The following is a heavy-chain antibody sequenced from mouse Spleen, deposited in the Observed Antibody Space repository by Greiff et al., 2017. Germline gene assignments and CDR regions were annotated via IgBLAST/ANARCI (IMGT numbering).Heavy chain of an antibody. Sequence: VQLQQPGAELVKPGASVKLSCKASGYTFTSYWMQWVKQRPGQGLEWIGEIDPSDSYTNYNQKFKGKATLTVDTSSSTAYMQLSSLTSEDSAVYYCARLSTMISHYAMDYWGQGTSVTVSS. CDR1: GYTFTSYW. CDR2: IDPSDSYT. D-gene: IGHD2-4*01. J-gene: IGHJ4*01. V-gene: IGHV1-50*01. CDR3: ARLSTMISHYAMDY.